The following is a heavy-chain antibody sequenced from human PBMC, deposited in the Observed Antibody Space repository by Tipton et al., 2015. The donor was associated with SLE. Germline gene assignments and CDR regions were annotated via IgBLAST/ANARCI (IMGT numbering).Heavy chain of an antibody. J-gene: IGHJ3*02. V-gene: IGHV4-59*01. CDR3: ARTLDTLDI. CDR2: IYYTGNT. CDR1: DGSMRGFY. Sequence: TLSLTCSVSDGSMRGFYWSWSRQPPGKGLEWIGYIYYTGNTNYNPSLNSRVTISVDTSKNQFSLQLNSVTAADTAVYYCARTLDTLDIWGQGTMVTVSS. D-gene: IGHD3/OR15-3a*01.